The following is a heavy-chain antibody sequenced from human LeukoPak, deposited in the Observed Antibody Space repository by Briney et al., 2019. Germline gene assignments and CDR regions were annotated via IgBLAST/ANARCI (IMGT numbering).Heavy chain of an antibody. CDR1: GGSISRYY. J-gene: IGHJ3*02. Sequence: PSETLSLTCTVSGGSISRYYWSWIRQPPGKGLEWIGYIYYSGSTNYNPSLKSRVTISVDTSKNQFSLKLCSVTAADTAVYYCARGPVGGTTYNDGDAFDIWGQGTMVTVSS. V-gene: IGHV4-59*01. D-gene: IGHD1-7*01. CDR3: ARGPVGGTTYNDGDAFDI. CDR2: IYYSGST.